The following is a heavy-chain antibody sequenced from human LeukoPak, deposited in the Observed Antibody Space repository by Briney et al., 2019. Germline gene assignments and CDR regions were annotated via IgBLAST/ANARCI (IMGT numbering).Heavy chain of an antibody. V-gene: IGHV3-15*01. Sequence: GGSLRLSCAASGFTFRDAGMSWVRQAPGKGLEWVGRIKSKTDGGTTDYAAPVKGRFTISRDDSKNTLYLQMSSLKTEDTAVYYCTTDVFVSYYFDYWGQGTLVTVSS. CDR3: TTDVFVSYYFDY. CDR2: IKSKTDGGTT. CDR1: GFTFRDAG. J-gene: IGHJ4*02. D-gene: IGHD3-3*01.